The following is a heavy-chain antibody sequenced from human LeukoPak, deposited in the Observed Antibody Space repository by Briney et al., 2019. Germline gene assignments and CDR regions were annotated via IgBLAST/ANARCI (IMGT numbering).Heavy chain of an antibody. CDR3: AKAQTPYDILTGFDY. V-gene: IGHV3-23*01. CDR2: ISGSGGST. CDR1: GFTFSSYA. J-gene: IGHJ4*02. D-gene: IGHD3-9*01. Sequence: RGGSLRLSCAASGFTFSSYAMSWVRQAPGKGLEWVSAISGSGGSTYYADSVKGRFTISRDNSKNTLYLQMNSLRAEDTAAYYCAKAQTPYDILTGFDYWGQGTLVTVSS.